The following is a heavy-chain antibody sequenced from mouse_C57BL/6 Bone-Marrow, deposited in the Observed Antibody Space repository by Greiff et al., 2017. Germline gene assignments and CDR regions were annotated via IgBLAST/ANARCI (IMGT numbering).Heavy chain of an antibody. Sequence: EVKLQESGGDLVKPGGSLKLSCAASGFTFSSYGMSWVRQTPDKRLEWVATISSGGSYTYYPDSVKGRFTISRDNAKNTLYLQMSSLKSEDTAMYYCARQFYYGNYDYFDYWGQGTTLTVSS. D-gene: IGHD2-1*01. CDR1: GFTFSSYG. V-gene: IGHV5-6*01. J-gene: IGHJ2*01. CDR2: ISSGGSYT. CDR3: ARQFYYGNYDYFDY.